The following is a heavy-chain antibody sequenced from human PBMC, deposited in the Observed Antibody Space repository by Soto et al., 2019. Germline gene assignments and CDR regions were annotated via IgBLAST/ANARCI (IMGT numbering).Heavy chain of an antibody. CDR3: ATHPGGGGY. D-gene: IGHD3-10*01. J-gene: IGHJ4*02. CDR1: GFTVSNNY. V-gene: IGHV3-53*01. Sequence: EVQLVESGGGLIQPGGSLRLSCAVSGFTVSNNYMSWVRQAPGKGLEGVSVIYSGGYTAYGDSVKGRFTISRDNSKNTIFLQINSRGAEGPAGYSWATHPGGGGYWGQGTLVTVSS. CDR2: IYSGGYT.